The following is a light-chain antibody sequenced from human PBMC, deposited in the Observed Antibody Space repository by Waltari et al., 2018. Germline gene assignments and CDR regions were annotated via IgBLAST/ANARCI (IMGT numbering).Light chain of an antibody. CDR3: QQYSGYSGT. CDR2: DVS. J-gene: IGKJ4*01. CDR1: QSINTA. Sequence: DIQMTQSPSTLSASVGDRVTIPCRARQSINTALAWYQQKPGKAPKVLVYDVSRLESGVPSRFSGSASGTEFTLAISSLQPDDFATYYCQQYSGYSGTFGGGTKVEIK. V-gene: IGKV1-5*01.